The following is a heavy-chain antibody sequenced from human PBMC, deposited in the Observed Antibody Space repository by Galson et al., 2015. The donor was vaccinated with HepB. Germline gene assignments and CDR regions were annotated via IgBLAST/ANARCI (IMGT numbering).Heavy chain of an antibody. CDR2: IKRDGSEI. D-gene: IGHD2-21*02. Sequence: SLRLSCAASGFKFNNYWMNWARQAPGKGLEWVANIKRDGSEIFYVDSVKGRFTISRDNAKNSLYLQMHSLKAEDTAVYYCARDPYCGSDCHGPTFYSSYGMDVWGQGTTVTVSS. CDR3: ARDPYCGSDCHGPTFYSSYGMDV. J-gene: IGHJ6*02. CDR1: GFKFNNYW. V-gene: IGHV3-7*01.